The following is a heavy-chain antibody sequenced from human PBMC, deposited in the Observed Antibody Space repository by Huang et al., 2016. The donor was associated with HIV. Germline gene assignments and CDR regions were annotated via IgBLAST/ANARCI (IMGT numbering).Heavy chain of an antibody. CDR2: ISNDGSNN. J-gene: IGHJ3*02. CDR3: ARAKDTWDAYDI. CDR1: GFPFNNHA. Sequence: QVQLVESGGGVVQPGSSLRLSFAASGFPFNNHAMHWVRQAPGKWLDWVAVISNDGSNNYYADSVKGRFTISRDSSKSTLFLHMTSLRTEDTAVYYCARAKDTWDAYDIWGQGTMVSVSS. V-gene: IGHV3-30-3*01. D-gene: IGHD5-18*01.